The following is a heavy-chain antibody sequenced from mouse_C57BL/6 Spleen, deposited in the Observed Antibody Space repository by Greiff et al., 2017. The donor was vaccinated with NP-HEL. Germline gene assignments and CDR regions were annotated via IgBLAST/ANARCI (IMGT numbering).Heavy chain of an antibody. Sequence: QVQLQQSGAELARPGASVKLSCKASGYTFTSYGISWVKQRTGQGLEWIGEIYPRSGTTYYNEQFKGQATLTADKSSSTAYMELRSLTSEDSAVYFCARPPTIVTTPWYFDVWGTGTTVTVSS. CDR2: IYPRSGTT. D-gene: IGHD2-5*01. J-gene: IGHJ1*03. CDR1: GYTFTSYG. V-gene: IGHV1-81*01. CDR3: ARPPTIVTTPWYFDV.